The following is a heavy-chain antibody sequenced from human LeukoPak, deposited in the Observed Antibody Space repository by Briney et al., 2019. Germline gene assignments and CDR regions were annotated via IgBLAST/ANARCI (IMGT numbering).Heavy chain of an antibody. CDR3: AKGHDYGDYGGSFDY. V-gene: IGHV3-30*02. CDR1: GFTFSSYG. Sequence: GGSLRLSCAASGFTFSSYGMHWVRQAPGKGLEWVAFIRYDGSNKYYADSVKGRFTISRDNSKNTLYLQMNSLRAEDTAVYYCAKGHDYGDYGGSFDYWGQGTLVTVSS. D-gene: IGHD4-17*01. CDR2: IRYDGSNK. J-gene: IGHJ4*02.